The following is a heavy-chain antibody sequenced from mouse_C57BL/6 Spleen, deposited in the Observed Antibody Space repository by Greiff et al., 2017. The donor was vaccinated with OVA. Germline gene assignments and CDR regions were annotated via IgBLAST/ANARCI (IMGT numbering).Heavy chain of an antibody. J-gene: IGHJ4*01. CDR3: TKDYGSSYYYAMDY. Sequence: EVMLVESGAELVRPGASVKLSCTASGFNIKDYYMHWVKQRPEQGLEWIGRIDPEDGDTEYAPKFQGKATMTADTSSNTAYLQLSSLTSEDTAVYYCTKDYGSSYYYAMDYWGQGTSVAVSS. V-gene: IGHV14-1*01. CDR1: GFNIKDYY. CDR2: IDPEDGDT. D-gene: IGHD1-1*01.